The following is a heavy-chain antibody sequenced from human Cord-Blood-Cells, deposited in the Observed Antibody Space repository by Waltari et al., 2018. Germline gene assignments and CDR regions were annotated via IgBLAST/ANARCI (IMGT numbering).Heavy chain of an antibody. V-gene: IGHV3-7*01. D-gene: IGHD6-19*01. J-gene: IGHJ3*02. CDR3: ARAGLGYDAFDI. CDR1: GFTFSRYW. CDR2: IKQDGSEK. Sequence: EVQLVESGGGLVQPGGSLRLSCAASGFTFSRYWMSWVRQAPGKGLEWVANIKQDGSEKYYVDSVKGRFTISRDNAKNSLYLQMNSLRAEDTAVYYCARAGLGYDAFDIWGQGTMVTVSS.